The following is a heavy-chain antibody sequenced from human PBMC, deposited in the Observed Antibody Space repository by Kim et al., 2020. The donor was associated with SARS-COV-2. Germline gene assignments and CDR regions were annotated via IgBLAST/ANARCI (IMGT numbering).Heavy chain of an antibody. Sequence: GESLKISCKGSGYSFTSYWIGWVRQMPGKGLEWMGIIYPGDSDTRYSPSFQGQVTISADKSISTAYLQWSSLKASDTAMYYCARHKGVVVPGYSSYYGMDVWGQGTTVTVSS. J-gene: IGHJ6*02. CDR1: GYSFTSYW. V-gene: IGHV5-51*01. CDR2: IYPGDSDT. D-gene: IGHD2-15*01. CDR3: ARHKGVVVPGYSSYYGMDV.